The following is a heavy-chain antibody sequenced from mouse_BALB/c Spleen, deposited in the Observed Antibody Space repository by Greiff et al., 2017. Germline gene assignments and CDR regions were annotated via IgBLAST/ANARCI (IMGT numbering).Heavy chain of an antibody. Sequence: QVQLQQSGAELVRPGVSVRISCKGSGYTFPDYAMHWVKQSLAKSLEWIGVISTYYGDASYNQKFKGKATMTVNKSSSTAYMELARLTSEDSAIYYCARGGKGLDYWGQGTTLTVSS. V-gene: IGHV1S137*01. CDR2: ISTYYGDA. D-gene: IGHD1-3*01. J-gene: IGHJ2*01. CDR1: GYTFPDYA. CDR3: ARGGKGLDY.